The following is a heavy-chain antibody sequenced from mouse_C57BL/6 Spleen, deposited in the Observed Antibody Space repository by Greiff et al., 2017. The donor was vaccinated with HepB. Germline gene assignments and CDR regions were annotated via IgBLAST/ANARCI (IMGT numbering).Heavy chain of an antibody. Sequence: QVQLKQSGAELAKPGASVKLSCKASGYTFTSYWMHWVKQRPGQGLEWIGYINPSSGYTKYSQKFKDKATFTADRSSSTAYMELGSLSYEYSAVYYCATNYYDYDDRYFDVWGTGTSVNVAS. D-gene: IGHD2-4*01. CDR2: INPSSGYT. CDR1: GYTFTSYW. V-gene: IGHV1-7*01. CDR3: ATNYYDYDDRYFDV. J-gene: IGHJ1*03.